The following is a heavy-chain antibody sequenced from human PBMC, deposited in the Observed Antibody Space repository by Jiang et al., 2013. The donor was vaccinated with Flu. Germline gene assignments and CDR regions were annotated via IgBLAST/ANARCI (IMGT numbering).Heavy chain of an antibody. CDR2: INPNNGGT. CDR1: GYSFPSHY. Sequence: GAEVKKPGASVRVSCKASGYSFPSHYMHWVRQAPGQGLEWMAIINPNNGGTNYAQQFQGRVTLTRDTSTSTVYMELNDLRSEDTAVYYCARDTSAAETSWWLDPWGQGTLVTVSS. D-gene: IGHD6-13*01. V-gene: IGHV1-46*01. J-gene: IGHJ5*02. CDR3: ARDTSAAETSWWLDP.